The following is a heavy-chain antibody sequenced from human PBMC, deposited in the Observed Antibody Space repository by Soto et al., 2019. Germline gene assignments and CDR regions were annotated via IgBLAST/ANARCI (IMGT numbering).Heavy chain of an antibody. D-gene: IGHD5-18*01. V-gene: IGHV4-31*03. CDR2: IYYSGST. Sequence: QVQLQESGPGLVKPSQTLSLTCTVSGGSISSGGYYWSWIRQHPGKGLAWIGYIYYSGSTYYNPFLKSRVTISVDTSKNQFSLKLSSVTAADTAVYYCARSGYSYGPNPLLYWGQGTLVTVSS. CDR3: ARSGYSYGPNPLLY. J-gene: IGHJ4*02. CDR1: GGSISSGGYY.